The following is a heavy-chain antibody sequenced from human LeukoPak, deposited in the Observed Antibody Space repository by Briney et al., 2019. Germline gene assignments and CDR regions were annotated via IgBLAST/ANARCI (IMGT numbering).Heavy chain of an antibody. J-gene: IGHJ2*01. Sequence: SETLSLTCTVSGGSISSYYWSWIRQPPGKGLEWIGYICYSGSTNYNPSLKSRVTISVDTSKNQFSLKLSSVTAADTAVYYCARNYYTSVTYDYWYFDLWGRGTLVTVSS. V-gene: IGHV4-59*01. CDR3: ARNYYTSVTYDYWYFDL. CDR2: ICYSGST. D-gene: IGHD3-10*01. CDR1: GGSISSYY.